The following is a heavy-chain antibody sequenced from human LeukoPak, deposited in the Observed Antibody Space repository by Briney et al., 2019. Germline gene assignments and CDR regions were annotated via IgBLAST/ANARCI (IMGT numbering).Heavy chain of an antibody. CDR1: GGSISSYY. CDR3: ARHGPGVAPFDY. J-gene: IGHJ4*02. Sequence: SETLSLTCTVSGGSISSYYWSWIRQPPGKGREWIGYIYYSGSTNYNPSLKSRVTISVDTSKNQFSLKLSSVTAADTAVYYCARHGPGVAPFDYWGQGTLVTVSS. D-gene: IGHD2-15*01. CDR2: IYYSGST. V-gene: IGHV4-59*08.